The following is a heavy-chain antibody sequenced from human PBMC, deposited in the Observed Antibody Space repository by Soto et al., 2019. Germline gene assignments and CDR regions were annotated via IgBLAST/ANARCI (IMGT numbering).Heavy chain of an antibody. D-gene: IGHD3-22*01. CDR1: GGTFSSYA. CDR2: IIPIFGTA. V-gene: IGHV1-69*12. Sequence: QVQLVQSGAEVKKPGSSVKVSCKASGGTFSSYAISWVRQAPGQGLEWMGGIIPIFGTANYAQKFQGRVTITADEFTSSADGGLRNLRPEDTAGYYCARVGEEYYDRRGRAYSCDFWGQGTLVTVSS. J-gene: IGHJ4*02. CDR3: ARVGEEYYDRRGRAYSCDF.